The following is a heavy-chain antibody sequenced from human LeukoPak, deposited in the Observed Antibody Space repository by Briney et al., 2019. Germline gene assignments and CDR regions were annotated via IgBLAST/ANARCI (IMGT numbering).Heavy chain of an antibody. J-gene: IGHJ4*02. D-gene: IGHD3-22*01. CDR1: GGSVSSYY. CDR3: ARHSSGFYSPFFDY. Sequence: SETLSLTCTVSGGSVSSYYWGWIRQFPGKGLDFIGFTYHTATSNYNPSLKSCVSMSIDMSKNALYLNLSSVTAADTAIYYCARHSSGFYSPFFDYWGRGALVTVSS. CDR2: TYHTATS. V-gene: IGHV4-59*08.